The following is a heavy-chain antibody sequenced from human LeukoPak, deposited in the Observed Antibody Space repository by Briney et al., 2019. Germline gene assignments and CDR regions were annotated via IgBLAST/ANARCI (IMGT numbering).Heavy chain of an antibody. D-gene: IGHD6-19*01. Sequence: GGSLRLSCAASGFTFRSYAMHWVRQAPGKGLEWEAAISYGGSNKKYADSVKGRFTISRDNSKNTLYLQMNSLRAEDTAVYYCARGVRIAVAGNIDYWGQGTLVTVSS. CDR3: ARGVRIAVAGNIDY. J-gene: IGHJ4*02. V-gene: IGHV3-30*04. CDR2: ISYGGSNK. CDR1: GFTFRSYA.